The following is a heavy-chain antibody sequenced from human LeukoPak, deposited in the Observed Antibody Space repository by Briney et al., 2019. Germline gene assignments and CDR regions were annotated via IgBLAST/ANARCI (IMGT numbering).Heavy chain of an antibody. D-gene: IGHD1-26*01. CDR2: IYYSGST. CDR1: GGSISSYY. CDR3: ARVGSSWELDY. Sequence: SETLSLTCTVSGGSISSYYWSWIRQPPGKGLEWIGYIYYSGSTNYNPSLKSRVTISVDTSKNQFSLKLSSVTAADTAVYYCARVGSSWELDYWGQGTLVTVSS. J-gene: IGHJ4*02. V-gene: IGHV4-59*01.